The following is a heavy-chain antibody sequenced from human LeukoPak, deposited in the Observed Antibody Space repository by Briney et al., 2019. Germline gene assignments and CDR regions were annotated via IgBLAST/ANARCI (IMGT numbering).Heavy chain of an antibody. CDR2: ISWNSGGI. J-gene: IGHJ3*02. D-gene: IGHD6-19*01. V-gene: IGHV3-9*01. Sequence: GGSLRLSCAASGFTFDDYAMHWVRQAPGKGLEWVSGISWNSGGIGYADSVKGRFTISRDNAKNSLYLQINSLRAEDTALYYCAKDLSIAVAGTGAFDIWGQGTMVTVSS. CDR1: GFTFDDYA. CDR3: AKDLSIAVAGTGAFDI.